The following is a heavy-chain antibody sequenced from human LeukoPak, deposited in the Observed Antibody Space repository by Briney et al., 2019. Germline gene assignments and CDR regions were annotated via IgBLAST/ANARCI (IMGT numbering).Heavy chain of an antibody. V-gene: IGHV1-2*02. D-gene: IGHD6-13*01. CDR1: GYTFTGYY. Sequence: ASVKVTCKASGYTFTGYYMQWVRQAPGQGLERMGWINPNSGGTNYAQKFQGRVTMTRDTSISTAYMELSRLRSDDTAVYYCATPGFGSSWSFDYWGQGTLVTVSS. CDR3: ATPGFGSSWSFDY. CDR2: INPNSGGT. J-gene: IGHJ4*02.